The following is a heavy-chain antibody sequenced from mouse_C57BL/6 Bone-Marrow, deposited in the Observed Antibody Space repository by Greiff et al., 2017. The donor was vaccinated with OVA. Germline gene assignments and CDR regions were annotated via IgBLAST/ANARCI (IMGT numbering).Heavy chain of an antibody. CDR1: GFTFSSYA. Sequence: EVQLVESGGGLVKPGGSLKLSCAASGFTFSSYAMSWVRQTPEKRLEWVATISDGGSYTYYPDNVKGRFTISRDNAKNNLYLQMSHLKSEDTAMYYCAMYLDYAMDYWGQGTSATVSS. CDR2: ISDGGSYT. CDR3: AMYLDYAMDY. J-gene: IGHJ4*01. V-gene: IGHV5-4*01.